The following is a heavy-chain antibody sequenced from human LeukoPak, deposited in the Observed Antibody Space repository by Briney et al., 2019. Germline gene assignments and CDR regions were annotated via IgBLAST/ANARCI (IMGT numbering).Heavy chain of an antibody. Sequence: GASVKVSCKASGYTFTGYYMHWVRQAPGQGLEWMGWINPNSGGTNYAQKFQGRVTMTRDTSISTAYMELSRLRSDDTAVYYCARGRRIVVVPAAMWFDPWGQGTLVTVSS. J-gene: IGHJ5*02. V-gene: IGHV1-2*02. D-gene: IGHD2-2*01. CDR2: INPNSGGT. CDR3: ARGRRIVVVPAAMWFDP. CDR1: GYTFTGYY.